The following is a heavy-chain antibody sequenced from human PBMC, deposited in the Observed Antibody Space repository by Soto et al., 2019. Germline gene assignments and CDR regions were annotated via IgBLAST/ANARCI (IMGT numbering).Heavy chain of an antibody. CDR2: ISAYNGNT. CDR1: GSTFTSYG. D-gene: IGHD3-3*01. V-gene: IGHV1-18*01. CDR3: ASAGRFLERYNWFDP. J-gene: IGHJ5*02. Sequence: QVQLVQSGAEVKKPGASVKVSCKASGSTFTSYGISWVRQAPGQGLEWMGWISAYNGNTNYAQKLQGRVTMTKDTSTSTAYMELRSLRSDDTAVYYCASAGRFLERYNWFDPWGPGTLVTVSS.